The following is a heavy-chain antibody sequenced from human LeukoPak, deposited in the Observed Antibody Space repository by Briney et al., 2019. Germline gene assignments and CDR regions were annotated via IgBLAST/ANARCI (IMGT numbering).Heavy chain of an antibody. V-gene: IGHV4-59*08. Sequence: SETLSLTCTVSGGSTSSDYWSWIRQSPGKGLEWIGYIYYSRSTNYNPSFESRVTISKDTSKNQVSLKLSSVTAADTAVYYCARPWQYYYYGMDVWGQGITVTVSS. CDR1: GGSTSSDY. J-gene: IGHJ6*02. CDR3: ARPWQYYYYGMDV. CDR2: IYYSRST. D-gene: IGHD5-24*01.